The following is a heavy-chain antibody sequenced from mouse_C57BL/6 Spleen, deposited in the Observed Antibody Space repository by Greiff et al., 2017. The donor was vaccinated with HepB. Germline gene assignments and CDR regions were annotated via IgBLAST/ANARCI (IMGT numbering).Heavy chain of an antibody. CDR1: GYTFTDYY. Sequence: VQLQQSGPELVKPGASVKISCKASGYTFTDYYMNWVKQSHGKSLEWIGDINPNNGGTSYNQKFKGKATLTVDKSSSTAYMELRILTSEDSAVYYCARWDDGYPDYWGQGTTLTVSS. CDR3: ARWDDGYPDY. V-gene: IGHV1-26*01. J-gene: IGHJ2*01. D-gene: IGHD2-3*01. CDR2: INPNNGGT.